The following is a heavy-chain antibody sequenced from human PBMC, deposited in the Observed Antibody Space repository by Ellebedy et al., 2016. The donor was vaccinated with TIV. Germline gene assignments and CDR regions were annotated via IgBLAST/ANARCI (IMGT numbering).Heavy chain of an antibody. Sequence: MPSETLSLTCTVSGGSISNSDYYWNWIRQPPGKGLEWIGSIYYSGSAYYNPSPKSRVTVPVDTSKNQFSLNLSSLTAADTAVYYCARDPALPRGRFDTWGQGTLVTVSS. J-gene: IGHJ5*02. CDR3: ARDPALPRGRFDT. V-gene: IGHV4-39*07. CDR1: GGSISNSDYY. CDR2: IYYSGSA.